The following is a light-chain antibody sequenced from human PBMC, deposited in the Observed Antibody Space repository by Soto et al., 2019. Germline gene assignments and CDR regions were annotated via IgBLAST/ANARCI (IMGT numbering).Light chain of an antibody. J-gene: IGKJ5*01. V-gene: IGKV3-11*01. CDR3: QQCSNWPIT. CDR1: QSFSSY. CDR2: KAS. Sequence: IGLTQSAAPLSLTPEEKATLSCRASQSFSSYLAWYQQKPGQAPRLLIYKASNRATGIPARFSGSGSGTDFTLTISSLEPEDFAVYYCQQCSNWPITFGQGTRLEIK.